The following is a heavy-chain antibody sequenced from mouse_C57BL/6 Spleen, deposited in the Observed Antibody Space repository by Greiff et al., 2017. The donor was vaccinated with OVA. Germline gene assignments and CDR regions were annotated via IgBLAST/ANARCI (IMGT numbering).Heavy chain of an antibody. J-gene: IGHJ3*01. CDR3: ARHEDPYDYDEAWFAY. V-gene: IGHV1-62-2*01. CDR2: FYPGSGSI. Sequence: QVQLQQSGAELVKPGASVKLSCKASGYTFTEYTIHWVKQRSGQGLEWIGWFYPGSGSIKYNEKFKDKATLTADKSSSTVYMELSRLTSEDSAVYFGARHEDPYDYDEAWFAYWGQGTLVTVSA. D-gene: IGHD2-4*01. CDR1: GYTFTEYT.